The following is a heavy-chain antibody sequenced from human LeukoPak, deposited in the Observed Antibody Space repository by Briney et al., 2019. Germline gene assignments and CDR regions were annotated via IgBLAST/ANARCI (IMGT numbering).Heavy chain of an antibody. Sequence: SETLSLTCAVYGGSFSGYYWSWIRQPPGKGLEWIGEINHSGSTNYNPSLKSRVTISVDTSKNQFSLKLSSVTAADTAVYYCAREVRGYCSSTSCYEGSYYYYMDVWGKGTTVTISS. CDR3: AREVRGYCSSTSCYEGSYYYYMDV. CDR1: GGSFSGYY. V-gene: IGHV4-34*01. J-gene: IGHJ6*03. CDR2: INHSGST. D-gene: IGHD2-2*01.